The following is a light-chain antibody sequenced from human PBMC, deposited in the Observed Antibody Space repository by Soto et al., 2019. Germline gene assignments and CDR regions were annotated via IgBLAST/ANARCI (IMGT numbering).Light chain of an antibody. CDR3: QQTDSFPRT. CDR1: ESVGSN. J-gene: IGKJ1*01. CDR2: AAS. V-gene: IGKV3-15*01. Sequence: EIVMTQSPVTLSVSPGERATLSCRASESVGSNLAWYQQKPGQPPRLLIYAASSLQTGVPSRFSGSRSGTDFALTISSLQRDDFATYYCQQTDSFPRTFGQGTKVDIK.